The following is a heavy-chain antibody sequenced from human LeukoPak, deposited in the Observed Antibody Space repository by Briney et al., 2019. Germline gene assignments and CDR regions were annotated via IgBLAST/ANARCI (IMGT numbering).Heavy chain of an antibody. CDR3: ARDLRRGDYFDY. V-gene: IGHV1-18*04. CDR1: GYTFTGYY. J-gene: IGHJ4*02. D-gene: IGHD5/OR15-5a*01. CDR2: ISAYNGNT. Sequence: ASVKVSCKASGYTFTGYYMHWVRQAPGQGLEWMGWISAYNGNTNYAQKLQGRVTMTTDTSTSTAYMELRSLRSDDTAVYYCARDLRRGDYFDYWGQGTLVTVSS.